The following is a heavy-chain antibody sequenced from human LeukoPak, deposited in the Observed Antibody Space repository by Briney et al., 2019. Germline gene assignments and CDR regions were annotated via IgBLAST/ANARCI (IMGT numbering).Heavy chain of an antibody. D-gene: IGHD3-10*02. CDR2: IYSGGST. J-gene: IGHJ4*02. Sequence: GGSLRLSCAASGFTVSSNYMSWVRQAPGRGLEWVSVIYSGGSTYYADSVKGRFTISRDNSKNTLYLQMNSLRAEDTAVYYCARGSYVRGVITLRFQKWGQGTLVTVSS. CDR3: ARGSYVRGVITLRFQK. V-gene: IGHV3-66*02. CDR1: GFTVSSNY.